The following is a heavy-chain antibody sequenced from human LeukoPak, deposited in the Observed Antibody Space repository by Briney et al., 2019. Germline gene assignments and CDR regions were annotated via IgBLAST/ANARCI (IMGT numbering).Heavy chain of an antibody. J-gene: IGHJ4*02. CDR3: ARIYPYSSSWYGYYFDY. D-gene: IGHD6-13*01. CDR1: GFTFSSYW. CDR2: IKQDGREK. Sequence: GGSLRLSCAASGFTFSSYWMSWVRQAPGKGLEWVANIKQDGREKYYVDSVKGRFTISRDKAKNSLYLQMNSLRAEDTAVYYCARIYPYSSSWYGYYFDYWGQGTLVTVSS. V-gene: IGHV3-7*01.